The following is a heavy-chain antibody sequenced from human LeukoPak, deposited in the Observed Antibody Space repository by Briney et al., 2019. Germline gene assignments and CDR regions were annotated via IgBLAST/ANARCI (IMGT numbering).Heavy chain of an antibody. CDR2: IKQDGSEK. D-gene: IGHD6-19*01. V-gene: IGHV3-7*01. CDR3: AREGRVAVAKDNYYYYYMDV. CDR1: GFTFSSYW. Sequence: PGGSLRLSCAASGFTFSSYWMSWVRQAPGKGLEWVANIKQDGSEKYYVDSVKGRFTISRDNAKNSLYLQMNSLRAEDTAVYYCAREGRVAVAKDNYYYYYMDVWGKGTTVTVSS. J-gene: IGHJ6*03.